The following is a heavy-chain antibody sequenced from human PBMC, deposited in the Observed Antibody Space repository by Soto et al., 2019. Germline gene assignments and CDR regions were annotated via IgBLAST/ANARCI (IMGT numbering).Heavy chain of an antibody. CDR3: ARDRGDLYYYYGMDV. CDR2: IYYSGST. Sequence: SETLSLTCTVSGGSISSGDYYWSWIRQPPGKGLEWIGYIYYSGSTYYNPSLKSRVTISVDTSKNQFSLKLSSVTAADTAVYYCARDRGDLYYYYGMDVWGQGTTVTVSS. D-gene: IGHD2-21*02. V-gene: IGHV4-30-4*01. J-gene: IGHJ6*02. CDR1: GGSISSGDYY.